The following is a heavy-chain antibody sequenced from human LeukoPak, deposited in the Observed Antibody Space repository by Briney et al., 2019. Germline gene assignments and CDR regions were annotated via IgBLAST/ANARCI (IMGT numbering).Heavy chain of an antibody. V-gene: IGHV3-20*04. CDR2: INWNGGST. CDR3: ARERLTTVTGEFDY. Sequence: GRSLRLSCAASGFTFDDYGMSWVRQAPGKGLEWVSGINWNGGSTGYADSVKGRFTISRDNAKNSLYLQMNSLRAEDTALYYCARERLTTVTGEFDYWSQGTLVTVSS. J-gene: IGHJ4*02. D-gene: IGHD4-17*01. CDR1: GFTFDDYG.